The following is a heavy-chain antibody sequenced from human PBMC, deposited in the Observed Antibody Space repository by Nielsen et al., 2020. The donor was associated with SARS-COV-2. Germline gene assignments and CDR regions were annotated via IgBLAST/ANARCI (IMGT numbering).Heavy chain of an antibody. CDR3: AKPASSFDAFDI. V-gene: IGHV3-9*01. D-gene: IGHD2-2*01. J-gene: IGHJ3*02. CDR2: ISWNSGSI. Sequence: GGSLRLSCAASGFTFSSYSMNWVRQAPGKGLEWVSGISWNSGSIGYADSVKGRFTISRDNAKNSLYLQMNSLRAEDTALYYCAKPASSFDAFDIWGQGTMVTVSS. CDR1: GFTFSSYS.